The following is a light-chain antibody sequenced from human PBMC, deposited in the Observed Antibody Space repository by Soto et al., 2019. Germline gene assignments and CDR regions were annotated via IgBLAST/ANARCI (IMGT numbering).Light chain of an antibody. CDR3: SSYTSSKTLV. J-gene: IGLJ2*01. V-gene: IGLV2-14*01. CDR1: SSDVGGYNY. CDR2: DVS. Sequence: QPVLTQPASVSGSPGQSITISCTGTSSDVGGYNYVSWYQQHPGKAPKLMIYDVSNRPSGVSNRFSGSKSGNTASLTISGLQDEDEADFYCSSYTSSKTLVFGGGTKLTVL.